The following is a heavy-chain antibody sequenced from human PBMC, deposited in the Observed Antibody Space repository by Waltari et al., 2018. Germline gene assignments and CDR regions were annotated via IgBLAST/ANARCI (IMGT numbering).Heavy chain of an antibody. Sequence: EVQLVESGGGLVQPGGSLRLSCAASGFTFSMYRMSWLRQAPGKGLEGWANIKQDGSDRKYVDAVKGRFTVSRDNAQNSLYLQMSSLRAEDTAIYFCVRDGASSGVVGAFDIWGRGTMVTVSS. J-gene: IGHJ3*02. CDR2: IKQDGSDR. V-gene: IGHV3-7*01. CDR1: GFTFSMYR. D-gene: IGHD3-22*01. CDR3: VRDGASSGVVGAFDI.